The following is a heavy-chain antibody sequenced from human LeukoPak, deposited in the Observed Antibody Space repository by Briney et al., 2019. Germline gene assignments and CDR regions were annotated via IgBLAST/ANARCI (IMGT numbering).Heavy chain of an antibody. V-gene: IGHV5-51*01. Sequence: GESLMFSSKGSGYSFATYWISWVRQMPGKGLEWMGVIYPGDSDTRYSPSFQGQVTLSADKSISTAYLQWSSLKASDTAIYYCARALVGAATLSYWGQGNLVTVSS. CDR2: IYPGDSDT. CDR3: ARALVGAATLSY. D-gene: IGHD1-26*01. CDR1: GYSFATYW. J-gene: IGHJ4*02.